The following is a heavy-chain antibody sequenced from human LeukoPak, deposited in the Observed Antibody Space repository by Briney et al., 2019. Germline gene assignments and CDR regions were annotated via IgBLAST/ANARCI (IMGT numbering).Heavy chain of an antibody. V-gene: IGHV4-39*07. J-gene: IGHJ4*02. Sequence: SETLSLTCTVSGASINIYTYYWGWIRQPPGKGLEWIGSVSYSGSPYYNPSLTSRATISVDTSRNQVSLKLTSVTAADTAVYYCARVMSDSSGWRGDYWGQGTLVTVSS. CDR2: VSYSGSP. CDR3: ARVMSDSSGWRGDY. CDR1: GASINIYTYY. D-gene: IGHD6-19*01.